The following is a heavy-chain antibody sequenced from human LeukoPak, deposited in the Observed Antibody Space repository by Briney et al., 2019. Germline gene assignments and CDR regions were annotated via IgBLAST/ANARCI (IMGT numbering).Heavy chain of an antibody. D-gene: IGHD2-15*01. J-gene: IGHJ4*02. CDR2: ISSSSSYI. Sequence: PGGSLRLSCAASGFTFSSYSMNWVRQAPGKGLEWVSSISSSSSYIYYADSVKGRFTNSRDNSKNTLYLQMSSLRAEDTAVYYCVKDLVGYCSGGSCPGDYWGQGTLVTVSS. CDR3: VKDLVGYCSGGSCPGDY. V-gene: IGHV3-21*01. CDR1: GFTFSSYS.